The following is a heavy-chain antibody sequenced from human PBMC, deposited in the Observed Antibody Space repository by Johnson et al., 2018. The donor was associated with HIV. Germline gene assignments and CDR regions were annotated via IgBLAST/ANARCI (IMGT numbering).Heavy chain of an antibody. V-gene: IGHV3-20*04. CDR2: IYSGGST. CDR3: ARDQSSSWYRGFGGAFDI. Sequence: MQLVESGGGVVRPGGSLRLSCAASGITFDDYGMSWVRQAPGKGLEWVSVIYSGGSTYYADSVKGRFTISRDNAKNSLYLHMNSLRAEDTAVYYCARDQSSSWYRGFGGAFDIWGQGTMVTVSS. D-gene: IGHD6-13*01. CDR1: GITFDDYG. J-gene: IGHJ3*02.